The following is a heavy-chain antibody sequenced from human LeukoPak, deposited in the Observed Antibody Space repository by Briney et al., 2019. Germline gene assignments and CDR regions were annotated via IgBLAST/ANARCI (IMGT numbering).Heavy chain of an antibody. CDR2: IKQDGSEK. Sequence: GGSLRLSCAASGFTFSTYWMSWVRQAPGKGLEWVANIKQDGSEKNYVGSVKGRFTISRDNAKNSLFLQMNSLRAEDTAVYYCARSGLDYGDRNFDYWGQGTLVTVSS. CDR1: GFTFSTYW. J-gene: IGHJ4*02. CDR3: ARSGLDYGDRNFDY. V-gene: IGHV3-7*01. D-gene: IGHD4-17*01.